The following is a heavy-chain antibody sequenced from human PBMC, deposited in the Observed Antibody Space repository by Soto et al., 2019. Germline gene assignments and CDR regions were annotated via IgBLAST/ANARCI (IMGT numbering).Heavy chain of an antibody. CDR3: ARDGRGRYNLGY. J-gene: IGHJ4*02. V-gene: IGHV4-4*02. Sequence: QVQLQESGPGLVKPSGTLSLTCAVSGGSISNDDWWSLVRQAPGKGLEWIGEIHHSGRTHYNPSLKSQVSMSLDKSNNQFSLNVNSVTAADTAVYYCARDGRGRYNLGYWGQGTLVTVSS. CDR2: IHHSGRT. D-gene: IGHD1-1*01. CDR1: GGSISNDDW.